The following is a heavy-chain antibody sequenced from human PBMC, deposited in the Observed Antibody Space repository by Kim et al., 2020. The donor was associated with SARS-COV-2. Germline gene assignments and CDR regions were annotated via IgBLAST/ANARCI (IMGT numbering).Heavy chain of an antibody. J-gene: IGHJ4*02. CDR3: ARGEDGSGYYYY. D-gene: IGHD3-22*01. Sequence: ASVKVSCKASGYTFTGYYMHWVRQAPGQGLEWMGWINPNSGDTNYAQKFQGRVTVTRDTSISMAYMELSGLRSDDTAVYYCARGEDGSGYYYYWGQGTLVTVSS. CDR1: GYTFTGYY. V-gene: IGHV1-2*02. CDR2: INPNSGDT.